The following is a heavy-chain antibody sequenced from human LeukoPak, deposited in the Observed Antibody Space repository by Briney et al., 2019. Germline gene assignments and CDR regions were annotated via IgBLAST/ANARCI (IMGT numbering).Heavy chain of an antibody. Sequence: GGSLRLSCAASGFTFSNYAMSWVRQAPGKGLEWVSAISGSGGSTYYADSLKGQFTLSRDNSKNTLYLQMNSLRAEDTAIYYCAREGSCSSSSCSGFDYWGQGTLVTVSS. CDR3: AREGSCSSSSCSGFDY. J-gene: IGHJ4*02. D-gene: IGHD2-2*01. CDR2: ISGSGGST. V-gene: IGHV3-23*01. CDR1: GFTFSNYA.